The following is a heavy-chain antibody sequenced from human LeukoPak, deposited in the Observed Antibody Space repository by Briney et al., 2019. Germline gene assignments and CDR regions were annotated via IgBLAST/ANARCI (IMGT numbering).Heavy chain of an antibody. D-gene: IGHD4-11*01. CDR3: ARYSNYVSYNWFDP. Sequence: SETLSLTCAVYGGSFSGYYWSWIRQPPGKGLEWIGEINHSGSTNYNPSLKSRVTISVDTSKNQFSLKLSSVTAADTAVYYCARYSNYVSYNWFDPWGQGTLVTVSS. CDR2: INHSGST. J-gene: IGHJ5*02. V-gene: IGHV4-34*01. CDR1: GGSFSGYY.